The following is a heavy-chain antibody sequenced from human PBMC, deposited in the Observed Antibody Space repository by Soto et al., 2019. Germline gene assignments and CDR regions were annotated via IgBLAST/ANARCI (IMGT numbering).Heavy chain of an antibody. Sequence: ASVKVSCKASGYTFTSYYMHWVRQAPGQGLEWMGIINPSGGSTSYAQKFQGRVTMNRDTSTSTVYMELSSLRSEDTAVYYCARDRFYDSSGYYAFDPWGQGTLVTVSP. V-gene: IGHV1-46*01. J-gene: IGHJ5*02. CDR1: GYTFTSYY. D-gene: IGHD3-22*01. CDR3: ARDRFYDSSGYYAFDP. CDR2: INPSGGST.